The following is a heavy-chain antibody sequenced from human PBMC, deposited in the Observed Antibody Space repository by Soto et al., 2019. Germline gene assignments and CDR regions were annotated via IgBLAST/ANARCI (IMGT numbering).Heavy chain of an antibody. D-gene: IGHD2-2*01. CDR2: IYYSGST. J-gene: IGHJ6*02. CDR3: ASAKPDWGYYGMDV. Sequence: SETLSLTCTVSGGSISSGDYYWSWIRQPPGKGLEWIGYIYYSGSTYYNPSLKSRVTISVDTSKNQFSLKLSSVTAADTAVYYCASAKPDWGYYGMDVWGQGTTVTV. CDR1: GGSISSGDYY. V-gene: IGHV4-30-4*01.